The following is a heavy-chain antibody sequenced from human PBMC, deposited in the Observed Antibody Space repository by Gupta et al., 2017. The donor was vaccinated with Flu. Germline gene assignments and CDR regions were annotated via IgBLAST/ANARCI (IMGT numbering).Heavy chain of an antibody. CDR3: EGLYRGRRWYYSDF. CDR2: ISFSGST. D-gene: IGHD2-15*01. V-gene: IGHV4-39*01. CDR1: SDSYS. J-gene: IGHJ4*02. Sequence: SDSYSWGWIRQSPGKGLEWIGRISFSGSTYYNPSLESRVTISADTSKSQFSLKLTSVTAADTAIYYCEGLYRGRRWYYSDFWGQGNLVTVSS.